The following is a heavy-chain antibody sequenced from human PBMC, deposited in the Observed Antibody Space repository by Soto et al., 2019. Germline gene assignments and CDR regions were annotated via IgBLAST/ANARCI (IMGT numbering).Heavy chain of an antibody. CDR3: ASDRGYSGYDREVFDF. CDR1: GFTFSSYA. V-gene: IGHV3-23*01. CDR2: ISATGGSA. D-gene: IGHD5-12*01. Sequence: EVQLLQSGGGLVQPGGSLRLSCVASGFTFSSYAMNWVRPAPGKGPEWVSSISATGGSAYYADSVKGRFTISRDNSKTTLYLQMDSLRADATAEYYCASDRGYSGYDREVFDFRGQGTLVTVSS. J-gene: IGHJ4*02.